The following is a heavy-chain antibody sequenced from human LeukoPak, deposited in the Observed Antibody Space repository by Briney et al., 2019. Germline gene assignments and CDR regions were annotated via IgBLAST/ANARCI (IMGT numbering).Heavy chain of an antibody. CDR2: ISDSGDVT. CDR3: VKVGGGGGWYWSA. V-gene: IGHV3-23*01. D-gene: IGHD6-19*01. CDR1: GFTSSNYV. J-gene: IGHJ5*02. Sequence: GGSLRLSCTGSGFTSSNYVMSWVRPAPGKRLEWVSGISDSGDVTDYADSVKGRFTISTDNSKNTLFLQMNILRVEDTAVYYCVKVGGGGGWYWSAWGQGTLVTVSS.